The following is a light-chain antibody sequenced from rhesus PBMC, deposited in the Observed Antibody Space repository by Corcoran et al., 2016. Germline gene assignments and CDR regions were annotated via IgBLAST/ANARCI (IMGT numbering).Light chain of an antibody. J-gene: IGKJ1*01. CDR2: YAS. CDR3: QPHTSYPRT. V-gene: IGKV1S14*01. CDR1: QGINNF. Sequence: DIQMTQSPSSRSASVGDTVTITCRASQGINNFLVWYQQKPGKAPKPLIYYASNLETGVPSRFSGSGSGTDFTLTISCLQPEDIATYYFQPHTSYPRTFGQGTKVEI.